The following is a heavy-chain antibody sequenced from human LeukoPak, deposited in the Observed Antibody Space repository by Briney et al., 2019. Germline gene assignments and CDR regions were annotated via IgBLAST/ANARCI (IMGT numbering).Heavy chain of an antibody. Sequence: PSETLSLTCTVSGGPIISGAFYWGWMRQTPGKGLEWIGNINYSGTTSYNPSLKSRVTISVDSSKSQFSLKLNSVTAADTAVYHCARVVATGVDGLRGWFDPWGQGTLVTVSA. CDR2: INYSGTT. CDR3: ARVVATGVDGLRGWFDP. CDR1: GGPIISGAFY. J-gene: IGHJ5*02. D-gene: IGHD4-11*01. V-gene: IGHV4-39*07.